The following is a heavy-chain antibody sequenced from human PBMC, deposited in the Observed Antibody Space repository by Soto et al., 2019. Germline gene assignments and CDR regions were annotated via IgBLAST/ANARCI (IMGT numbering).Heavy chain of an antibody. CDR1: GFTFSSYS. CDR2: ISSSSSTI. Sequence: PGGSLRLSCAASGFTFSSYSMNWVRQAPGKGLEWVSYISSSSSTIYYADSVKGRFTISRDNAKNSLYLQMNSLRAEDTAVYYCERDGDDSSGYYSNFDYWGQGSLVTVSS. CDR3: ERDGDDSSGYYSNFDY. J-gene: IGHJ4*02. V-gene: IGHV3-48*01. D-gene: IGHD3-22*01.